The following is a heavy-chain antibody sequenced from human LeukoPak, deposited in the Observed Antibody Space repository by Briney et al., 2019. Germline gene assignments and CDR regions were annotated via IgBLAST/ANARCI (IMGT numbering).Heavy chain of an antibody. Sequence: ASVKVSCKASGYIFNGYYLHWVRQAPGQGLEWMGWINPNSGATNYAQKFQGRVTITSDTSISTAYMELSRLRSDDTAMYFCARVVKDSSGWFIVPDSWGQGTLVTVSS. CDR1: GYIFNGYY. V-gene: IGHV1-2*02. D-gene: IGHD6-19*01. CDR2: INPNSGAT. J-gene: IGHJ4*02. CDR3: ARVVKDSSGWFIVPDS.